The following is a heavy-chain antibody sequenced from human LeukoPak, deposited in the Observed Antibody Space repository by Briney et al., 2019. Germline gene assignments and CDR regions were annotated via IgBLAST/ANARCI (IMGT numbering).Heavy chain of an antibody. V-gene: IGHV1-18*01. CDR3: ARDRSSGWLGNAFDI. J-gene: IGHJ3*02. CDR2: ISAYNGNT. D-gene: IGHD6-19*01. CDR1: GYTFSRYG. Sequence: ASVKVSCKTSGYTFSRYGISWVRQAPGQGLEWMGWISAYNGNTNYAQKLQGRVTMTTDTSTSTAYMELRSLRSDDTAVYYCARDRSSGWLGNAFDIWGQGTMVTVSS.